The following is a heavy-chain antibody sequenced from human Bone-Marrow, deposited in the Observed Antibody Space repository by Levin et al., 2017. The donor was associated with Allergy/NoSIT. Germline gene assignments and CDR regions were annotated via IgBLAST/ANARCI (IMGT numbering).Heavy chain of an antibody. CDR3: ARGLDYSGLP. V-gene: IGHV3-21*01. J-gene: IGHJ5*02. CDR2: ITSSSSYI. CDR1: GFTFTSYG. D-gene: IGHD5-12*01. Sequence: KTGGSLRLSCAASGFTFTSYGMHWLRQAPGKGLDWVSSITSSSSYIYYADSVKGRFTISRDNAKNSLYLQMNSLRVEDTAVYYCARGLDYSGLPWGQGTLVTVSS.